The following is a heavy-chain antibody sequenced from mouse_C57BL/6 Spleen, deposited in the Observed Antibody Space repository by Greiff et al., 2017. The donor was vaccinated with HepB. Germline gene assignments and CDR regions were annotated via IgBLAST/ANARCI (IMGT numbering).Heavy chain of an antibody. CDR2: IYPRSGNT. J-gene: IGHJ1*03. V-gene: IGHV1-81*01. D-gene: IGHD1-1*01. CDR3: ARQGYGSSHDWYFDV. Sequence: QVQLQQSGAELARPGASVKLSCKASGYTFTSYGISWVKQRTGQGLEWIGEIYPRSGNTYYNEKFKGKATLTADKSSSTAYMELRSLTSEDSAVYFCARQGYGSSHDWYFDVWGTGTTVTVSS. CDR1: GYTFTSYG.